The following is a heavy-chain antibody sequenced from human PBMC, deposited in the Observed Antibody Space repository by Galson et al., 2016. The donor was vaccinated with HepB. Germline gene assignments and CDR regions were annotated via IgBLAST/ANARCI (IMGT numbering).Heavy chain of an antibody. CDR3: VKDRGCPNCRYDY. J-gene: IGHJ4*02. D-gene: IGHD1-1*01. Sequence: SLRLSCAAPGFTFNHYALHWVRQAPGKGLEYVSTVSADGFATYYADSVKGRFTISRDNSKNTQYLQMSSLRPEDTALYYCVKDRGCPNCRYDYWGQGALVTVSS. CDR2: VSADGFAT. V-gene: IGHV3-64D*06. CDR1: GFTFNHYA.